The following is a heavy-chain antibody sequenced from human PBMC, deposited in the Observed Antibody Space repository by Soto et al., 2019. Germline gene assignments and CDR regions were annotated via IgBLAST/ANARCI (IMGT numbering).Heavy chain of an antibody. CDR2: IYTSGST. CDR3: GRESGETWDYEAS. Sequence: SETLSLTCTVSGGSISSYYWSWIRQPAGKGLEWIGRIYTSGSTNYNPSLKSRVTVSVDTSRNQFFLTLRSVTAADSAVYHCGRESGETWDYEASWGQGTPVTVSS. CDR1: GGSISSYY. V-gene: IGHV4-4*07. J-gene: IGHJ5*02. D-gene: IGHD1-7*01.